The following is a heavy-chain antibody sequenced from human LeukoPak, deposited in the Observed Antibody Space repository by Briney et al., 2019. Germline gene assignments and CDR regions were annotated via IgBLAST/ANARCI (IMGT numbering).Heavy chain of an antibody. D-gene: IGHD3-22*01. CDR1: GYTFTGYY. V-gene: IGHV1-2*02. CDR3: ASYDSSGYYFDY. Sequence: ASVKVSCKASGYTFTGYYMHWVRQAPGQGLEWMGWINPNSGGTNYAQKFQGRVTMTRDTSISTAYMELSRLKSDDTAVYYCASYDSSGYYFDYWGQGTLVTVSS. CDR2: INPNSGGT. J-gene: IGHJ4*02.